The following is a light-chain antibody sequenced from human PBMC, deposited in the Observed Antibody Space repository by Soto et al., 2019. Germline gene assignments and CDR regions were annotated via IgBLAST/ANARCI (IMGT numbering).Light chain of an antibody. CDR3: QQYNNWPPSIT. Sequence: IVMTQSPSTLSVSPRERATLSCRASQSVSSNLAWYQQKPGQAPRLLIYGASTRATGIPARFSGSGSGTEFTLTISSLQSEDFAVYYCQQYNNWPPSITFGQGTRLEI. J-gene: IGKJ5*01. CDR2: GAS. V-gene: IGKV3-15*01. CDR1: QSVSSN.